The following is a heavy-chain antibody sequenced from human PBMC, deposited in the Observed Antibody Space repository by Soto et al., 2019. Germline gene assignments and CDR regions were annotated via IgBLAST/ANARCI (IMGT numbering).Heavy chain of an antibody. D-gene: IGHD4-4*01. Sequence: SGGSLRLSCAASGFTFSNAWMSWVRQAPGKGLEWVGRIKSKTDGGTTDYAAPVKGRFTISRDDSKNTLYLQMNSLKTEDTAVYYCTSSYSTGGMDVWGQGTTVTVSS. CDR1: GFTFSNAW. V-gene: IGHV3-15*01. CDR2: IKSKTDGGTT. CDR3: TSSYSTGGMDV. J-gene: IGHJ6*02.